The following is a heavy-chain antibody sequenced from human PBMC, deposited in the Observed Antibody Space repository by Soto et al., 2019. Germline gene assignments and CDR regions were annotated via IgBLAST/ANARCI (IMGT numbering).Heavy chain of an antibody. J-gene: IGHJ5*02. CDR1: GGSISSYY. CDR3: ARKGAVAGTRCFDP. Sequence: SETXSLTCTVSGGSISSYYWSWIRQPPGKGLEWIGYIYYSGSTNYNPSLKSRVTISVDTSKNQFSLKLSSVTAADTAVYYCARKGAVAGTRCFDPWGQGTLVTVSS. D-gene: IGHD6-19*01. CDR2: IYYSGST. V-gene: IGHV4-59*01.